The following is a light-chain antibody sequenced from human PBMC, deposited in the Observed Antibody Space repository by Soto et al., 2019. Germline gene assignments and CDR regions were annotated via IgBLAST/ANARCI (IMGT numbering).Light chain of an antibody. J-gene: IGKJ4*01. CDR1: QSVLYSSNNKNY. V-gene: IGKV4-1*01. Sequence: DIVMTQSPDSLAVSLGERATINCKSSQSVLYSSNNKNYLAWYQQKPRQPPKLLIYWASTRESGVPDRFSGSGSGTDFTLTISSLQAEDVAVYYCQQYYNTPLTFGGGTKV. CDR2: WAS. CDR3: QQYYNTPLT.